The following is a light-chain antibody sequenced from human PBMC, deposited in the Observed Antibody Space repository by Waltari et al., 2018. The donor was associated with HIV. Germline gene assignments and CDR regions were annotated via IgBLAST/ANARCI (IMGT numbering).Light chain of an antibody. CDR3: QQYHHWPPFT. Sequence: TQSPATISVSPGGRVTVSCRASQNVDDKLAWYQQKPCPSPRLLIYHSSVRAAGVPTRFGCAGSATNFTLTITSLQSEDFALYFCQQYHHWPPFTFGGGSRVELK. V-gene: IGKV3D-15*01. CDR2: HSS. J-gene: IGKJ4*01. CDR1: QNVDDK.